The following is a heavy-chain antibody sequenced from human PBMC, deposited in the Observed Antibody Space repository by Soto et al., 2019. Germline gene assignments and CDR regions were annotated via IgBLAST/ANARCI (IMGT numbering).Heavy chain of an antibody. CDR1: GDTFPNFG. D-gene: IGHD3-3*01. CDR2: IATYNSNK. V-gene: IGHV1-18*01. Sequence: HLVQSGPQVKQPGASVTVSCKTSGDTFPNFGLSWVRQAPGQGLEWMGRIATYNSNKNYAQKFQGRLTLTTEKSTSTGNKALTSPGYDATAGYHCGRVLPGLVHCFDPGGQGTLFTVSS. J-gene: IGHJ5*02. CDR3: GRVLPGLVHCFDP.